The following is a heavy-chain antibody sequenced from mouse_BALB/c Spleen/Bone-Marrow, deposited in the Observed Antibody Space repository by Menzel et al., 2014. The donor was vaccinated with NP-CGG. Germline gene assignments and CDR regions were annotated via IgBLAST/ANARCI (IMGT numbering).Heavy chain of an antibody. V-gene: IGHV14-3*02. CDR3: ARYYYRTMDY. CDR2: IDPANGNT. Sequence: VQLQQPGAELVKPGASVKLSCTASGFNIKDTYMHWVKQRPEQGLEWIGRIDPANGNTKYDPKFQDRATVTADTSSSTAYLQLSSLTSEDTAVYYCARYYYRTMDYWGQGISVTVSS. CDR1: GFNIKDTY. D-gene: IGHD1-1*01. J-gene: IGHJ4*01.